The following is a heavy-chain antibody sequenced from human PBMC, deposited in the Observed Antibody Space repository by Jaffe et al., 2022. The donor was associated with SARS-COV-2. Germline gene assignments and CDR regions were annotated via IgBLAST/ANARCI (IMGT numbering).Heavy chain of an antibody. CDR3: ARIQGVPYDSSGYYSPWRMYYFDY. J-gene: IGHJ4*02. Sequence: QVTLKESGPVLVKPTETLTLTCTVSGFSLSNARMGVSWIRQPPGKALEWLAHIFSNDEKSYSTSLKSRLTISKDTSKSQVVLTMTNMDPVDTATYYCARIQGVPYDSSGYYSPWRMYYFDYWGQGTLVTVSS. CDR2: IFSNDEK. D-gene: IGHD3-22*01. CDR1: GFSLSNARMG. V-gene: IGHV2-26*01.